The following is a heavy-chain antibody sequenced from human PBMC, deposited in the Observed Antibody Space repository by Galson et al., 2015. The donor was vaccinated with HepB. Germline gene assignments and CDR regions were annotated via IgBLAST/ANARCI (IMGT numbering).Heavy chain of an antibody. CDR3: ARVDNPNWDIVVVPFDY. CDR2: INPNSGGT. J-gene: IGHJ4*02. Sequence: SVKVSCKASGYTFTGYYMHWVRQAPGQGLEWMGWINPNSGGTNYAQKFQGRVTMTRDTSISTAYMELSRLRSDDTAVYYCARVDNPNWDIVVVPFDYWGQGTLVTVSS. CDR1: GYTFTGYY. D-gene: IGHD2-2*01. V-gene: IGHV1-2*02.